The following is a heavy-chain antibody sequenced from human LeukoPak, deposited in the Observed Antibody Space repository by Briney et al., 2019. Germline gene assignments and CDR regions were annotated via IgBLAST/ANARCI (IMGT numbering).Heavy chain of an antibody. CDR3: ARDGSSIAARTGLDY. Sequence: GGSLRLSCAASGFTFSSYSMNWVRQAPGKGLEWVSYISSSSSTIYYADSVKGRFTISRDNAKNSLYLQMNSLRAEDTAVYYCARDGSSIAARTGLDYWGQGTLVTVSP. D-gene: IGHD6-6*01. V-gene: IGHV3-48*04. CDR1: GFTFSSYS. J-gene: IGHJ4*02. CDR2: ISSSSSTI.